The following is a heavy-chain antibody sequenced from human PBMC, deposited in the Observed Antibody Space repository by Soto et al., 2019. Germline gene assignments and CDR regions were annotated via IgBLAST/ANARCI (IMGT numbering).Heavy chain of an antibody. V-gene: IGHV4-31*03. CDR2: IYYSGST. CDR1: GGSISSGGYY. Sequence: PSETLSLTCTVSGGSISSGGYYWSWIRQHPGKGLEWIGYIYYSGSTYYNPSLKSRVTISVDTSKNQFSLKLSSVTAADTAVYYCARDAQSGYSSGWYPNYFDYWGQGTLVTVSS. J-gene: IGHJ4*02. D-gene: IGHD6-19*01. CDR3: ARDAQSGYSSGWYPNYFDY.